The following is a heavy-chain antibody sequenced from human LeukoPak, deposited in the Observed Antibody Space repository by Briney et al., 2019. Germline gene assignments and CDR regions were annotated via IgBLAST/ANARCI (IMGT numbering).Heavy chain of an antibody. Sequence: PGGPLRLSCATSGFPFTNYAMNWLRQAPGKGLEWVSAVTGPGDTTYYADSVKGRFFMSREDSKTTVYLQMNSLRAEDTAIYYCAKGAEIDLWGQGTLVTVSS. J-gene: IGHJ5*02. V-gene: IGHV3-23*01. CDR3: AKGAEIDL. CDR1: GFPFTNYA. CDR2: VTGPGDTT. D-gene: IGHD3-16*01.